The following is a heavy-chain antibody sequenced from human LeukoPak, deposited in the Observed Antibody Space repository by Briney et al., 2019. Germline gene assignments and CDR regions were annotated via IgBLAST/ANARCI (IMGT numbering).Heavy chain of an antibody. J-gene: IGHJ4*02. CDR3: AKDHLSGGKWELLMAFDY. V-gene: IGHV3-23*01. CDR2: ISGSGGST. CDR1: GFTVSSNY. D-gene: IGHD1-26*01. Sequence: GGSLRLSCAASGFTVSSNYMSWVRQAPGKGLEWVSAISGSGGSTYYADSVKGRFTISRDNSKNTLYLQMNSLRAEDTAVYYCAKDHLSGGKWELLMAFDYWGQGTLVTVSS.